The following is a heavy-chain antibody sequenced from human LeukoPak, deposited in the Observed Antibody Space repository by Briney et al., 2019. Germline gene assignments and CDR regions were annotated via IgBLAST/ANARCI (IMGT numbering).Heavy chain of an antibody. Sequence: ASVNVSCKASGYTFTSYDINWVRQATGQGLEWMGWMNPNSGNTGYAQKFQGRVTMTRNTSISTAYMELSSQRSEDTAVYYCARGLTTEDAFDIWGQGTMVTVSS. CDR1: GYTFTSYD. CDR3: ARGLTTEDAFDI. V-gene: IGHV1-8*01. D-gene: IGHD4-11*01. CDR2: MNPNSGNT. J-gene: IGHJ3*02.